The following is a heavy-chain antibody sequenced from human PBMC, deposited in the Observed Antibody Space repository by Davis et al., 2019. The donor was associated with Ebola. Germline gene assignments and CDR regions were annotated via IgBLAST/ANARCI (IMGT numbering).Heavy chain of an antibody. J-gene: IGHJ6*02. CDR2: IYHSGST. Sequence: SETLSLTCAVSGGSISSGGYSWSWIRQPPGKGLEWIGYIYHSGSTYYNPSLKSRVTISVDTSKNQFSLKLSSVTAADTAVYYCARGDFDWLRVGMDVWGQGTTVTVSS. D-gene: IGHD3-9*01. CDR3: ARGDFDWLRVGMDV. CDR1: GGSISSGGYS. V-gene: IGHV4-30-2*01.